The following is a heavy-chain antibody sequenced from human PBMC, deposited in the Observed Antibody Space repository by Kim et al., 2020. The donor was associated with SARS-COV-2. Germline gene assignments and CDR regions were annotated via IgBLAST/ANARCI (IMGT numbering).Heavy chain of an antibody. D-gene: IGHD6-13*01. J-gene: IGHJ4*02. V-gene: IGHV3-21*01. Sequence: GGSLRLSCAASGFTFSSYSMNWVRQAPGKGLEWVSSISSSSSYIYYADSVKGRFTISRDNAKNSLYLQMNSLRAEDTAVYYCARGLGGIAAAGSYWGQGTLVTVSS. CDR1: GFTFSSYS. CDR2: ISSSSSYI. CDR3: ARGLGGIAAAGSY.